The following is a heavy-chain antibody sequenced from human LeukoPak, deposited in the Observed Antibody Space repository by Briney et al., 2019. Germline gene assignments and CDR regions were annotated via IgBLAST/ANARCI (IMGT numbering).Heavy chain of an antibody. CDR3: ASVVDYYYYMDV. D-gene: IGHD2-15*01. CDR1: GGSFSGYH. CDR2: INHSGST. V-gene: IGHV4-34*01. Sequence: SETLSLTCAVYGGSFSGYHWSWIRQPPGKGLEWIGEINHSGSTNYNPSLKSRVTISVDTSKNQFSLKLSSVTAADTAVYYCASVVDYYYYMDVWGKGTTVTISS. J-gene: IGHJ6*03.